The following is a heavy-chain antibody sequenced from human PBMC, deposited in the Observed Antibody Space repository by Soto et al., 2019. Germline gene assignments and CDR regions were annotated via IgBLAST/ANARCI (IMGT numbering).Heavy chain of an antibody. D-gene: IGHD5-18*01. V-gene: IGHV1-2*02. CDR3: ESGGRFSYTPGDV. Sequence: QVQLVQSGAEVKKPGASVKVSCKASGYTFTGHHVHWVRQAPGQGLEWMGCINANSGGTNYAQKFQGRVTMTRDTPLPTPYMSLARLLSERPAVYSCESGGRFSYTPGDVWGQGTTVTVSS. CDR2: INANSGGT. CDR1: GYTFTGHH. J-gene: IGHJ6*02.